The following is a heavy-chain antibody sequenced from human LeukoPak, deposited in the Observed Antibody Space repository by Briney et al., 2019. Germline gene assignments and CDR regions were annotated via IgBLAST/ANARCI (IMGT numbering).Heavy chain of an antibody. CDR1: GGSISSGSYY. D-gene: IGHD3-22*01. Sequence: PSETLSLTCTVSGGSISSGSYYWSWIRQPAGKGLEWIGRIYTSGSTNYNPSLKSRVTISVDTSKNQFSLKLSSVTAADTAVYYCARHSRNYYDSSGYYDYWGQGTLVTVSS. J-gene: IGHJ4*02. V-gene: IGHV4-61*02. CDR3: ARHSRNYYDSSGYYDY. CDR2: IYTSGST.